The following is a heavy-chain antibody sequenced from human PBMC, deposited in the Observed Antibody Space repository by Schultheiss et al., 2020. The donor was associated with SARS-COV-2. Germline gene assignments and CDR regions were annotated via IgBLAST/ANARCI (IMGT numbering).Heavy chain of an antibody. CDR1: GYTFTSYG. CDR2: ISANNGNR. D-gene: IGHD2-2*01. J-gene: IGHJ5*02. V-gene: IGHV1-18*01. CDR3: ARDGVVPAKGYNWFDP. Sequence: ASVKVSCKASGYTFTSYGISWVRQAPGQGLEWMGWISANNGNRNYAQKLQGRVTITADKSTSTAYMELSSLRSDDTAVYYCARDGVVPAKGYNWFDPWGQGTLVTVSS.